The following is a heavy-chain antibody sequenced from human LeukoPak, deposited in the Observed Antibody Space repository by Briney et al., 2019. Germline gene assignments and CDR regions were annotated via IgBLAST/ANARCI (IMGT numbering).Heavy chain of an antibody. CDR2: IYYSGST. Sequence: PSETLSLTCTVSGGSISSYYWSWIRQPPGKGLEWIGYIYYSGSTNYNPSLESRVTISVDTSKNQFSLKLSSVTAADTAVYYCARVSRSAAAGMTFDYWGQGTLVTVSS. D-gene: IGHD6-13*01. J-gene: IGHJ4*02. CDR1: GGSISSYY. V-gene: IGHV4-59*08. CDR3: ARVSRSAAAGMTFDY.